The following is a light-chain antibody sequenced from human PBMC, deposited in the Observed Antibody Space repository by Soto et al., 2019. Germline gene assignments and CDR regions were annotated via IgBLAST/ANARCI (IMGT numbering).Light chain of an antibody. V-gene: IGKV1-5*01. Sequence: DIQMTQSPSTLSASVGDRVTITCRASQSVRSWLAWYQQNPGKAPKFLIYDASTLESGVPSRFSGSGSGTEFTLTISSLQPDDFATYYCQQYDDYPLTFGGGTKVEI. J-gene: IGKJ4*01. CDR1: QSVRSW. CDR2: DAS. CDR3: QQYDDYPLT.